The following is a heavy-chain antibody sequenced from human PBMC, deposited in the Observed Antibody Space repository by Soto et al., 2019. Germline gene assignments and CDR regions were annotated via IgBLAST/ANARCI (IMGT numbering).Heavy chain of an antibody. CDR1: GGSISSYY. Sequence: SETLSLTCTVSGGSISSYYWSWLRQPPGKGLEWIGYIYYSGSTNYNPSLKSRVTISVDTSKNKFSLKLTSVTAADTAVYYCARDNGYSYGYNLDHWGQGTLVTVSS. CDR3: ARDNGYSYGYNLDH. CDR2: IYYSGST. J-gene: IGHJ4*02. D-gene: IGHD5-18*01. V-gene: IGHV4-59*01.